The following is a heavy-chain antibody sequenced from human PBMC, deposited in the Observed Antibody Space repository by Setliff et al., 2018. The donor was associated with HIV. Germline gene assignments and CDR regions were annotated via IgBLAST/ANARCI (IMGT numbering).Heavy chain of an antibody. J-gene: IGHJ5*02. V-gene: IGHV4-39*07. CDR3: ARTSILYSGSWYVSKNWFDP. Sequence: LSLTCTVSGGSISSGSYYWSWIRQPPGKGLEWIGSIYYSGSTYYNPSLKSRVTISVDTSKNQFSLKLTSATAADTAVYYCARTSILYSGSWYVSKNWFDPWGQG. CDR2: IYYSGST. CDR1: GGSISSGSYY. D-gene: IGHD6-13*01.